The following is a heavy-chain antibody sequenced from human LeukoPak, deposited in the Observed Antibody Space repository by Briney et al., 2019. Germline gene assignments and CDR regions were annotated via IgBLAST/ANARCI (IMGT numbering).Heavy chain of an antibody. D-gene: IGHD1-26*01. CDR2: ISWNSDNI. Sequence: GGSLRLSCAASGFTFDNYAMHWVRQAQEKGLEWVSGISWNSDNIGYADSVKGRFTISRDNSKNTLYLQMNSLRAEDTAVYYCAKGSDNVGPDAFDIWGQGTMVTVSS. CDR3: AKGSDNVGPDAFDI. V-gene: IGHV3-9*01. J-gene: IGHJ3*02. CDR1: GFTFDNYA.